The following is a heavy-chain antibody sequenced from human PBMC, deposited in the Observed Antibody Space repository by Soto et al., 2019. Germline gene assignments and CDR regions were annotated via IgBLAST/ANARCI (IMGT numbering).Heavy chain of an antibody. J-gene: IGHJ4*02. CDR2: INSDGTTT. V-gene: IGHV3-74*01. CDR3: ARGLGTTSTVTTGY. D-gene: IGHD4-4*01. Sequence: PGGSLRLSCAASGFTFSSYWMHWVRQVPGKGLVWVSHINSDGTTTNYADSVKGRFTISRDNGKNTLYLQMNSLRVEDTAVYYCARGLGTTSTVTTGYWGQGTLVTSPQ. CDR1: GFTFSSYW.